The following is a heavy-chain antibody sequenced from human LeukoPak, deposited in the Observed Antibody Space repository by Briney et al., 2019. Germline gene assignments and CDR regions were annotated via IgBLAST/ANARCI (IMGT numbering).Heavy chain of an antibody. J-gene: IGHJ4*02. CDR3: ARDKYYYDSSGYYRGHDY. D-gene: IGHD3-22*01. Sequence: GGSLRLSCAASGFTFSSYSMNWVRRAPGKGLEWVSSISSSSSFIYYADSVKGRFTISRDNAKNSLYLQMNSLRAEDTAVYYCARDKYYYDSSGYYRGHDYWGQGTLVTVSS. V-gene: IGHV3-21*01. CDR1: GFTFSSYS. CDR2: ISSSSSFI.